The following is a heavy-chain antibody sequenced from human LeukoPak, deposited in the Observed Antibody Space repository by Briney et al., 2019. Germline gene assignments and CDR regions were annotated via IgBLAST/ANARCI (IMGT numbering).Heavy chain of an antibody. D-gene: IGHD6-19*01. CDR2: MNPNSGNT. CDR1: GYTFTSYD. Sequence: VASVKVSCKASGYTFTSYDINWVRQATGQGLEWMGWMNPNSGNTNYAQKLQGRVTMTTDTSTSTAYMELRSLRSDDTAVYYCARDPGKGMAVARTIDYWGQGTLVTVSS. CDR3: ARDPGKGMAVARTIDY. V-gene: IGHV1-18*01. J-gene: IGHJ4*02.